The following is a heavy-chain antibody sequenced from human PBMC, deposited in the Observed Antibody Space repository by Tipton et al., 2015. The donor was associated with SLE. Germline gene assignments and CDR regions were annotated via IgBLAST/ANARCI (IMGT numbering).Heavy chain of an antibody. CDR3: RGEFGEWFDY. D-gene: IGHD3-10*01. Sequence: TLSLTCAVYGGSFSGYYWSWIRQPPGKGLEWIGEINHSGSTNYNPSLKSRVTISVDTSKNQFSLKLSSVTAADTAVYYCRGEFGEWFDYWGQGTLVTVSS. J-gene: IGHJ4*02. CDR1: GGSFSGYY. CDR2: INHSGST. V-gene: IGHV4-34*03.